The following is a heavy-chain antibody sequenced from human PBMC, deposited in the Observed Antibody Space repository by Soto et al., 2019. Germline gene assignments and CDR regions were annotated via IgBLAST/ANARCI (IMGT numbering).Heavy chain of an antibody. V-gene: IGHV4-59*01. CDR2: IYYSGST. D-gene: IGHD5-12*01. CDR1: GGCMSSYY. CDR3: ARGETRRDGYNFAFDI. Sequence: ETLSLTCTVAGGCMSSYYWSWIRQPPGKGLEWIGYIYYSGSTNYNPSLKSRVTISVDTSKNQLSLKLRSVTAADTAVYYCARGETRRDGYNFAFDIWGQGTMVTVSS. J-gene: IGHJ3*02.